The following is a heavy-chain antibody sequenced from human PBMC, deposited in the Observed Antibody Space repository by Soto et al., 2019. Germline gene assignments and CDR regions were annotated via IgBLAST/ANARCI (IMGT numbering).Heavy chain of an antibody. V-gene: IGHV4-34*01. D-gene: IGHD3-3*01. CDR1: VGSFLVCY. CDR2: INHSGST. J-gene: IGHJ2*01. Sequence: TLTLTCAVHVGSFLVCYWSWIRQPPGQGLEWIGEINHSGSTNYNPSLKSRVTISVDTSKNQFSLKLSSVTAADTAVYYCAVEVRRITIFVVLQGYFALRVRGPLVT. CDR3: AVEVRRITIFVVLQGYFAL.